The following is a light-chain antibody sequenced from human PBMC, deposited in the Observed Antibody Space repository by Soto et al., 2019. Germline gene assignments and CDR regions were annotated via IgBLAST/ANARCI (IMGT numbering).Light chain of an antibody. V-gene: IGLV1-40*01. CDR2: GNS. Sequence: QSVLTQPPSVSGAPGQRVTISCTGSSSNIGAGYDVHWYQQLPGTAPKLLIYGNSNRPSGVPDRFSGSKSGTSASLAITGLQAEDEADYYWKSYDSSLSAVVFGGGTKVTVL. J-gene: IGLJ2*01. CDR3: KSYDSSLSAVV. CDR1: SSNIGAGYD.